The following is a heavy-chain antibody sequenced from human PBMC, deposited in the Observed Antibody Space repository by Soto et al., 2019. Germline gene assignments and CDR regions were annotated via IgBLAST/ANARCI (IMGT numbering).Heavy chain of an antibody. D-gene: IGHD3-10*01. CDR2: IYYSGST. CDR3: SGSGSYLSDYYYGMDV. V-gene: IGHV4-31*03. CDR1: GGSISSVGYY. Sequence: PSETLSLTCSVSGGSISSVGYYLSWIRQHPGKGLEWIGYIYYSGSTYYNPSLKSRVTISVDTSKNQFSLKLSSVTAADTAVYYCSGSGSYLSDYYYGMDVWGQGTTVTVSS. J-gene: IGHJ6*02.